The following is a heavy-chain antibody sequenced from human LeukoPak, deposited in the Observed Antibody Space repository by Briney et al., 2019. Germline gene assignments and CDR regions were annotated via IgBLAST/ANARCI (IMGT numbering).Heavy chain of an antibody. Sequence: GESLKISCQGSGCSFGYSFTNYYIAWVRQTPGQGLEWMGIIYPGDSDTRYSPSFQGQVTISADKSVSTAYLQWSSLKASDTAMYYCASGPSKTRYYLDYWGQGTLVTVSS. CDR1: GCSFGYSFTNYY. CDR2: IYPGDSDT. CDR3: ASGPSKTRYYLDY. J-gene: IGHJ4*02. V-gene: IGHV5-51*01. D-gene: IGHD2-2*01.